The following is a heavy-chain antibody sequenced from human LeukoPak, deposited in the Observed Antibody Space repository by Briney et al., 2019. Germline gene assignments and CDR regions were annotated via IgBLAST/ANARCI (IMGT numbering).Heavy chain of an antibody. CDR1: GGSISSSSYY. CDR3: ARDFYYYDSSGYRNWFDP. D-gene: IGHD3-22*01. V-gene: IGHV4-39*07. Sequence: SETLSLTCTVSGGSISSSSYYWGWIRQPPGKGLEWIGSIYYSGSTNYNPSLKSRVTISVDTSKNQFSLKLSSVTAADTAVYYCARDFYYYDSSGYRNWFDPWGQGTLVTVSS. CDR2: IYYSGST. J-gene: IGHJ5*02.